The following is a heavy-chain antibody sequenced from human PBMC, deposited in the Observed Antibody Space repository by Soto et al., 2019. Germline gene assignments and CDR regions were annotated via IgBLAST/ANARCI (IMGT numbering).Heavy chain of an antibody. Sequence: QEQPQESGPGLVKPSETLSLTCTVSGAPITTTKWWAWVRLPPGKALERIGELSREGNRNSNPSLEGRFIMSLDQSKNHFSLKLTSVTAADTAIYYCATQTISHTWGVWGRGTSVTVSS. CDR2: LSREGNR. CDR1: GAPITTTKW. V-gene: IGHV4-4*02. J-gene: IGHJ6*02. CDR3: ATQTISHTWGV. D-gene: IGHD3-16*01.